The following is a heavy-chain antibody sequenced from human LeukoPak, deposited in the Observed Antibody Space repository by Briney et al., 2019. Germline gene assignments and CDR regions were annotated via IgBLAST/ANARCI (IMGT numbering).Heavy chain of an antibody. D-gene: IGHD2/OR15-2a*01. CDR3: ASVNVVARPHYFDY. V-gene: IGHV1-69*13. J-gene: IGHJ4*02. CDR2: IIPIFGTA. Sequence: SVKVSCKASGGTFSSYAISWVRQAPGQGLEWMGGIIPIFGTANYAQKFQGRVTITADESTSTAYMELSSLRSEDTAVYYCASVNVVARPHYFDYWGQGTLVTVSS. CDR1: GGTFSSYA.